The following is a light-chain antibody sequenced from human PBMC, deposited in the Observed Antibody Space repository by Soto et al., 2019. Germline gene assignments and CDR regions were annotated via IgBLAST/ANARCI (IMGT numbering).Light chain of an antibody. V-gene: IGKV3-20*01. CDR3: QQYGSSGT. CDR2: DAS. Sequence: EIVLTQSPVTLSLSPGERATLSCRASQSVSSSYLAWYQQKPGQAPRLLIYDASNRATGIPDRFSGSGSGTDFTLTISRLEPEDFAVYYCQQYGSSGTFGQGTKVDIK. CDR1: QSVSSSY. J-gene: IGKJ1*01.